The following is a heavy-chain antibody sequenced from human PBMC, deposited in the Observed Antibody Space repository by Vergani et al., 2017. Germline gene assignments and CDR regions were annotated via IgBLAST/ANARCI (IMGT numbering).Heavy chain of an antibody. CDR1: GFTFSSYW. CDR2: IKQDGSEK. J-gene: IGHJ5*02. V-gene: IGHV3-7*01. D-gene: IGHD2-2*01. Sequence: EVQLVESGGGLVQPGGSLRLSCAASGFTFSSYWMSWVRQAPGKGLEWVANIKQDGSEKYYVDSVKGRFTSSRDNAKNSLYLQMNSLRAEDTAVYYCARDSAYCSSTSCFNWFDPWGQGTLVTVSS. CDR3: ARDSAYCSSTSCFNWFDP.